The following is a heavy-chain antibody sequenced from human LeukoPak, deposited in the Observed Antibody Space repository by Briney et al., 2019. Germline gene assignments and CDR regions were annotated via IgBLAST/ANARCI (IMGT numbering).Heavy chain of an antibody. Sequence: SETLSLTCTVSGGSVSSGSYYWSWIRQPPGKGLEWIGYIYYSGSTNYNPSLKSRVTISVDTSKNQFSLKLSSVTAAGTAVYYCASRQQLVGYYYYGMDVWGQGTTVTVSS. CDR1: GGSVSSGSYY. CDR2: IYYSGST. J-gene: IGHJ6*02. CDR3: ASRQQLVGYYYYGMDV. V-gene: IGHV4-61*01. D-gene: IGHD6-6*01.